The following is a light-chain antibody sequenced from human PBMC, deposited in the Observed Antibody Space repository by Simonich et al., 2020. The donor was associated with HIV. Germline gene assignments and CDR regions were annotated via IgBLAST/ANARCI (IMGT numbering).Light chain of an antibody. V-gene: IGLV2-11*01. J-gene: IGLJ2*01. CDR3: CSYAGSYTFV. CDR1: RSDVGGYDS. CDR2: DVS. Sequence: QSALTQPRSVSGSPGQSVTFSCTGSRSDVGGYDSVSWYQQNPGKAPKLVIFDVSKWPSGVPDRFSGAKSGNTASLTISGLQTEDEADYYCCSYAGSYTFVFGGGTKLTVL.